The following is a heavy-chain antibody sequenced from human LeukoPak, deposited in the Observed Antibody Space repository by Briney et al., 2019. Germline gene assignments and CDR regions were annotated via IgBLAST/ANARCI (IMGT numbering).Heavy chain of an antibody. J-gene: IGHJ4*02. CDR2: IYTSGST. D-gene: IGHD6-19*01. V-gene: IGHV4-61*02. CDR1: GGSISSGSYY. CDR3: ARGQIAVAGIFDY. Sequence: SQTLSLTCTVSGGSISSGSYYWSWIRRPAGKGLEWIGRIYTSGSTNYNPFLKSRVTISVDTSKNQFSLKLSSVTAADTAVYYCARGQIAVAGIFDYWGQGTLVTVSS.